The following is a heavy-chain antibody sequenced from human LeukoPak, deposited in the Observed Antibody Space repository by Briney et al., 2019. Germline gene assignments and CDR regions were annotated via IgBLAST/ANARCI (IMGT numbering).Heavy chain of an antibody. CDR3: ATNTVTTSEPDY. D-gene: IGHD4-17*01. Sequence: GGSLRLSCAASGFTFSSYGMHWVRQAPGKGLEWVTVISYDGSNKYYADSVKGPFTISRDNSKNTLYLQMNSLRTEDTAVYYCATNTVTTSEPDYWGQGTLVTVSS. V-gene: IGHV3-30*03. CDR2: ISYDGSNK. J-gene: IGHJ4*02. CDR1: GFTFSSYG.